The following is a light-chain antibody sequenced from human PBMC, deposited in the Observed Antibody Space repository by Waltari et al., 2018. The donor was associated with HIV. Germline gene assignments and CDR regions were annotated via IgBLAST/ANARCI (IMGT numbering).Light chain of an antibody. Sequence: QSALAQSPSASGFPGQAVTISCTGTSSDIGSYDYVSWYQQHPGKSPKLMIYDVYKRPSGIPDRFSGSKSGNTASLTVSGLQAEDEANYYCSSYAGSTNRVVFGGGTFLTVL. CDR1: SSDIGSYDY. J-gene: IGLJ2*01. CDR2: DVY. CDR3: SSYAGSTNRVV. V-gene: IGLV2-8*01.